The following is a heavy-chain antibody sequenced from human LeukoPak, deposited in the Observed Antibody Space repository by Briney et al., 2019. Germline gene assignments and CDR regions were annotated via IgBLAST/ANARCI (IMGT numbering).Heavy chain of an antibody. CDR1: GGSFSGYY. Sequence: SETLSLTCAVYGGSFSGYYWSWIRQPPGKGLEWIGEINHSGSTNYNPSLKSRVTISVDTSKNQFSLKLSSVTAADTAVYYCVSYDSSGYGFDYWGQGTLVTVSS. J-gene: IGHJ4*02. CDR3: VSYDSSGYGFDY. V-gene: IGHV4-34*01. D-gene: IGHD3-22*01. CDR2: INHSGST.